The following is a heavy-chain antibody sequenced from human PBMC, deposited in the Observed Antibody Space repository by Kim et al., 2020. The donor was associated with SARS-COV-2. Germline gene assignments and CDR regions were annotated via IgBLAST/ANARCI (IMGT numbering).Heavy chain of an antibody. J-gene: IGHJ6*02. Sequence: GGSLRLSCAASGFTFSSYGMHWVRQAPGKGLEWVAVIWYDGSNKYYADSVKGRFTISRDNSKNTLYLQMNSLRAEDTSVYYCARDLLVGATSYGMDVWGQGTTVTVSS. CDR1: GFTFSSYG. CDR3: ARDLLVGATSYGMDV. V-gene: IGHV3-33*01. D-gene: IGHD1-26*01. CDR2: IWYDGSNK.